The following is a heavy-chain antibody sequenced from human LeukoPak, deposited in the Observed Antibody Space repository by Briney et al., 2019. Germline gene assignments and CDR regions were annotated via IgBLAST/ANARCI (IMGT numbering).Heavy chain of an antibody. CDR3: ARGATTGYYPY. CDR2: ISYDGSNK. J-gene: IGHJ4*02. V-gene: IGHV3-30*04. Sequence: PGRSLRLSCAASGFXFSSYAIHWVRQAPGKGLKWVAVISYDGSNKYYADSVKGRFTISRDNSKNTLYLQMNSLTAEDTAVYYCARGATTGYYPYWGQGTLVTVSS. D-gene: IGHD3-9*01. CDR1: GFXFSSYA.